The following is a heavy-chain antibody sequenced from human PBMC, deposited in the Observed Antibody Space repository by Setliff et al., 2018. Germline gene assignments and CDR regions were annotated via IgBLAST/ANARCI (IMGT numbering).Heavy chain of an antibody. CDR2: ISNTGTT. Sequence: ETLSLTCSASGGSVSRHYWSWMRQTPEKGLTWIGYISNTGTTNYNPSLRSRVTISIDTSKNQFSLEVKSVTAADTAVYYCVRGPHRSDYDFWSGYSPSYDYYMDVWGKGTAVTVSS. CDR3: VRGPHRSDYDFWSGYSPSYDYYMDV. CDR1: GGSVSRHY. V-gene: IGHV4-59*02. J-gene: IGHJ6*03. D-gene: IGHD3-3*01.